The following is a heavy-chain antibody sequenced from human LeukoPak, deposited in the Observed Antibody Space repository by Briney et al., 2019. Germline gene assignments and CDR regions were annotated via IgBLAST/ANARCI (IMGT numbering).Heavy chain of an antibody. CDR2: IYPADSDT. Sequence: GESLKTPWKAPGYSFTSFWIGGARQMPGKGLEWMGIIYPADSDTRYTQSFQGPVTISTDKSISTAYLQWSSPKASDTAMYYCARLNDFWSGYLDYWGQGTLVTVSS. CDR1: GYSFTSFW. J-gene: IGHJ4*02. CDR3: ARLNDFWSGYLDY. D-gene: IGHD3-3*01. V-gene: IGHV5-51*01.